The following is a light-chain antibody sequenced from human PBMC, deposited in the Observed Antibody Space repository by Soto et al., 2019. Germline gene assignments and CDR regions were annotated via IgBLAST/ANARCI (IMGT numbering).Light chain of an antibody. V-gene: IGKV1-5*01. J-gene: IGKJ1*01. CDR3: QQYNSYWT. CDR2: DAS. Sequence: DIQMTQSPSTLSASVGDTVTITCRAIQSISSWLAWYQQNPRKAPKLLIYDASSLGSGVPSRCSGSGSGTEFTLTIISLQPDDFETYYCQQYNSYWTFGQGTKVEIK. CDR1: QSISSW.